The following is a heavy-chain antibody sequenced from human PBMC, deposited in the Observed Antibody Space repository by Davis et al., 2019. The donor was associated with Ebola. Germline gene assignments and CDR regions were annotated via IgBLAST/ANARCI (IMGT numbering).Heavy chain of an antibody. CDR1: GFTFTTAW. D-gene: IGHD2-2*01. CDR2: IKSKTDGGTT. V-gene: IGHV3-15*07. CDR3: TTDQSRTYRNDAFDI. Sequence: PGGSLRLSCAASGFTFTTAWMHWVRQAPGKGLEWVGRIKSKTDGGTTDYAAPVKGRFTISRDDSKNTLYLQMNSLKSKDTAVYYCTTDQSRTYRNDAFDIWGQGTMVTVSS. J-gene: IGHJ3*02.